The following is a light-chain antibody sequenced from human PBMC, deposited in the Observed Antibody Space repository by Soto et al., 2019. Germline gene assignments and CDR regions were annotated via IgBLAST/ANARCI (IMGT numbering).Light chain of an antibody. CDR1: QSVSSSY. CDR2: GAS. CDR3: QQYGASPIT. V-gene: IGKV3-20*01. J-gene: IGKJ5*01. Sequence: ESVLTQSPATLSLSPGERATLSCRASQSVSSSYLAWYQQRPGQAPRLLISGASSRATGVPDRFSGSGSGTDFTLTISRLEPEDFALYYCQQYGASPITFGQGTRLEI.